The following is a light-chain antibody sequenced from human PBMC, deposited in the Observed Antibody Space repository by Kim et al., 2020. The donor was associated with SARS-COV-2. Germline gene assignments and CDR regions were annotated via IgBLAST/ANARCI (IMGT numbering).Light chain of an antibody. J-gene: IGKJ4*01. CDR1: HGISNY. CDR3: QKYYGAPLT. CDR2: DAS. V-gene: IGKV1-27*01. Sequence: GDRVTITCRASHGISNYLAWYQQKPGKVPKLLIHDASTLRSGVPSRFSGSGSGTDFTLTITSLQPEDVATYYCQKYYGAPLTFGGGTKVDIK.